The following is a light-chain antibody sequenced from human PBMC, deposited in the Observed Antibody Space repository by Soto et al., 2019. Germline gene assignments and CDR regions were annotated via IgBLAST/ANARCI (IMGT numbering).Light chain of an antibody. CDR1: QSVSSY. V-gene: IGKV3D-15*01. CDR3: QQYHNWPIT. CDR2: DAS. J-gene: IGKJ5*01. Sequence: IVLTQSPASLSLSPGARATLSCRASQSVSSYLAWYQQKPGQAPRLLIYDASNRATGIPARFSGSGSGTEFTLTISSLQSEDFAVYYCQQYHNWPITFGQGTRLEIK.